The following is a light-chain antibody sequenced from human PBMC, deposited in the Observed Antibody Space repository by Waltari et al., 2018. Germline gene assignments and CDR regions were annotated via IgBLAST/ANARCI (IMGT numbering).Light chain of an antibody. CDR3: SSYRSDNTLA. Sequence: QSALTQPASVTGSPGQSTTISCIGTSDDVGGYDKVSWYQQHPGNAPRLIIFDVRRRHTGVSNRFSASKSGNTASLTISGLQAEDEADYFCSSYRSDNTLAFGTGTKVTVL. V-gene: IGLV2-14*03. J-gene: IGLJ1*01. CDR2: DVR. CDR1: SDDVGGYDK.